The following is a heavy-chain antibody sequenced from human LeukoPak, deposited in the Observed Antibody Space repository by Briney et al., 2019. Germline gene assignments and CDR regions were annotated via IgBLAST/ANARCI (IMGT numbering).Heavy chain of an antibody. CDR2: IYHSGST. V-gene: IGHV4-38-2*02. J-gene: IGHJ3*02. CDR1: GYSISSGYY. D-gene: IGHD6-6*01. Sequence: PSETLSLTCTVSGYSISSGYYWGWIRQPPGKGLEWIGSIYHSGSTYYNPSLKSRVTISVDTSKNQFSLKLSSVTAADTAVYYCARQEQLGALGAFDIWGQGTMVTVSS. CDR3: ARQEQLGALGAFDI.